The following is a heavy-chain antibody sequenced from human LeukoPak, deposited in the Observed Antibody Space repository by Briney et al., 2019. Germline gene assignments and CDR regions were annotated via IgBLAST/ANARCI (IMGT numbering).Heavy chain of an antibody. Sequence: SETLSLTCTVSGGSTSSYYWSWIRQPAGKGLEWIGRIYTSGSTNYNPSLKSRVTMSVDTSKNQFSLKLSSVAAADTAVYYCARLTTSRPNYYYYGMDVWGQGTTVTVSS. J-gene: IGHJ6*02. D-gene: IGHD4-11*01. CDR1: GGSTSSYY. CDR3: ARLTTSRPNYYYYGMDV. V-gene: IGHV4-4*07. CDR2: IYTSGST.